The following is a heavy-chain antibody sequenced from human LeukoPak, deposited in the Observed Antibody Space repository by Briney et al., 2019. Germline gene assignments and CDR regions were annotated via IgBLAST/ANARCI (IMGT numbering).Heavy chain of an antibody. Sequence: SETLSLTCTVSGGSISSSSYYWGWIRQPPGKGLEWIGSIYYNGSTYYNPSLKSRVTISVDTSKNQFSLKVSSVTAADTAVYSCARHGYYYYMDVWGKGTTVTVSS. J-gene: IGHJ6*03. CDR1: GGSISSSSYY. CDR2: IYYNGST. CDR3: ARHGYYYYMDV. V-gene: IGHV4-39*01.